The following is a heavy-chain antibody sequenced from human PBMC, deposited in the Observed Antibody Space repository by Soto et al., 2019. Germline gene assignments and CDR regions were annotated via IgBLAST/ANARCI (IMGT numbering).Heavy chain of an antibody. CDR2: ISAYNGNT. D-gene: IGHD2-15*01. CDR3: ATERGGSRYYYYYYMDV. V-gene: IGHV1-18*01. CDR1: GYTFTSYG. Sequence: GASVKVSCKASGYTFTSYGISWVRQAPGQGLEWMGWISAYNGNTNYAQKLQGRVTMTTDTSTSTAYMELRSLRSDDTAVYYCATERGGSRYYYYYYMDVWGKGTTVTVS. J-gene: IGHJ6*03.